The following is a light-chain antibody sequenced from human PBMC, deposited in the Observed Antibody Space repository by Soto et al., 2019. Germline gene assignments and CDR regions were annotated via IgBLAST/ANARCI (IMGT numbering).Light chain of an antibody. Sequence: EIVLTQSPATLSLSPGERATLSCRASQSVSSYLAWYQRKPGQAPRLLIYDTFHRATGIPARFSGSGSGTDFNLTISSLEPEDFAVYYCQQRSNWPPYTFGQGTELEI. J-gene: IGKJ2*01. CDR1: QSVSSY. CDR2: DTF. V-gene: IGKV3-11*01. CDR3: QQRSNWPPYT.